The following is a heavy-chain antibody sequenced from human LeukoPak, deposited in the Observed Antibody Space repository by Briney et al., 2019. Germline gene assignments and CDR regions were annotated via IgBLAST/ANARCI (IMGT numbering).Heavy chain of an antibody. CDR2: ISYDGSNK. V-gene: IGHV3-30*14. J-gene: IGHJ2*01. CDR3: ARAAYSSTWYSRYFDL. D-gene: IGHD6-13*01. CDR1: GFTFSSYA. Sequence: PGGSLRLSCAASGFTFSSYAMRWVRQAPGKGLEWVAVISYDGSNKYYADSVKGRFTISRENAKNSLYLQMNSLRAGDTAVYYCARAAYSSTWYSRYFDLWGRGTLVTVSS.